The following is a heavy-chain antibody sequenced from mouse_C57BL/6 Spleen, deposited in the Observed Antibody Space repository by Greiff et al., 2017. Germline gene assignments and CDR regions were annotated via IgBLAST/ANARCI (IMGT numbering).Heavy chain of an antibody. CDR3: ARRRAYDYDGDWYFDV. V-gene: IGHV1-42*01. CDR2: INPSTGGT. CDR1: GYSFTGYY. D-gene: IGHD2-4*01. Sequence: VQLQQSGPELVKPGASVKISCKASGYSFTGYYMNWVKQSPEKSLEWIGEINPSTGGTTYNQKFKAKATLTVDKSSSTAYMQLKSLTSEDSAVYYCARRRAYDYDGDWYFDVWGTGTTVTVSS. J-gene: IGHJ1*03.